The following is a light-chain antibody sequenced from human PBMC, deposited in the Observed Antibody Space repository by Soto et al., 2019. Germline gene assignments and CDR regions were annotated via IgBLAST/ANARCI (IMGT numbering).Light chain of an antibody. J-gene: IGKJ1*01. CDR3: QHYGTTSWT. Sequence: DIVLTQSPGTLSLSPGERGTLSCRASQSVRSSYLAWYQQKPGQAPRLLIYAAFRRATGIPDRFSGSGSGTDFTLTISRLEPEDFAVYYCQHYGTTSWTFGQGTKVEIK. V-gene: IGKV3-20*01. CDR2: AAF. CDR1: QSVRSSY.